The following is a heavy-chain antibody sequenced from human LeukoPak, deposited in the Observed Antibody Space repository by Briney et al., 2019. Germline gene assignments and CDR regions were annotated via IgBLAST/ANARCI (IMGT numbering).Heavy chain of an antibody. CDR2: IRYDGSNK. V-gene: IGHV3-30*02. CDR1: GFTFSSYG. J-gene: IGHJ1*01. CDR3: AKDLEDCSSTSCYTSGYFQH. D-gene: IGHD2-2*02. Sequence: QAGGSLRLSCAASGFTFSSYGMHWVRQAPGKGLEWVAFIRYDGSNKYYADSVKGRFTISRDNSKNTLYLQMNSLRAEDTAVYYCAKDLEDCSSTSCYTSGYFQHWGQGTLVTVSS.